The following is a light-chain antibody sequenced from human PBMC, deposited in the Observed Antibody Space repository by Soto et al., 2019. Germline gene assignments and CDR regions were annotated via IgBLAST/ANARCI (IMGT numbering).Light chain of an antibody. J-gene: IGKJ4*01. CDR1: QSVNSD. CDR3: QQHTNWPLT. CDR2: GAS. V-gene: IGKV3-15*01. Sequence: EIVLTQSPATLSVSPGNRATLSCRASQSVNSDLAWYQQKPGQAPRLLIYGASTRATGTPTRFSGSGSGTEFTLTISSLQSEDFAVYFCQQHTNWPLTFGGGTKVEIK.